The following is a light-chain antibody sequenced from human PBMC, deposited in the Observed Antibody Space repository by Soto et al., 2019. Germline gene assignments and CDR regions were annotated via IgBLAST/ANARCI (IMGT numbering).Light chain of an antibody. J-gene: IGKJ2*01. Sequence: EIVMTQSPATLSVSPGERATLSCRASQSVSSNLAWYQQKPGQAPRLLISGAATRATGIPARFSGSGSGTEFTLPISRLHYEDFAGYYCQQYNNWPPGTFGQGTKLEIK. CDR2: GAA. V-gene: IGKV3-15*01. CDR1: QSVSSN. CDR3: QQYNNWPPGT.